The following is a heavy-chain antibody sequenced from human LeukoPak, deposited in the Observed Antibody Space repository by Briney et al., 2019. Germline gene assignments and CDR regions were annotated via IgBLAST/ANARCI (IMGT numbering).Heavy chain of an antibody. CDR1: GFTFDDYA. CDR3: ARDNYCSGGSCYSVFGEVDY. J-gene: IGHJ4*02. Sequence: GRSLRLSCAASGFTFDDYAMHWVRQAPGKGLEWVSGISWNSGSIGYADSVKGRFTISRDNAKNSLYLQMNSLRDEDTAVYYCARDNYCSGGSCYSVFGEVDYWGQGTLVTVSS. V-gene: IGHV3-9*01. D-gene: IGHD2-15*01. CDR2: ISWNSGSI.